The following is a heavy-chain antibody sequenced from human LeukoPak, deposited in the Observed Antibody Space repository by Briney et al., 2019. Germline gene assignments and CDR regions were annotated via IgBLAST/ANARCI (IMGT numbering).Heavy chain of an antibody. CDR1: GFTFSSYD. V-gene: IGHV3-13*01. D-gene: IGHD3-16*01. J-gene: IGHJ4*02. CDR3: ARESDYGDYIDD. CDR2: IGTAGDT. Sequence: PGGSLRLSCAASGFTFSSYDMHWVRQATGKGLEWVSAIGTAGDTYYPGSVKGRFTISRENAKNSLYLQMTSLRAGDTAVYYCARESDYGDYIDDWGQGTLVTVSS.